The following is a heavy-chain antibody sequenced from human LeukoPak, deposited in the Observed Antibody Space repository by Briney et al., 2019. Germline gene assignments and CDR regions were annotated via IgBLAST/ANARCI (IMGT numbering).Heavy chain of an antibody. V-gene: IGHV4-34*01. CDR1: GGSFSGYY. CDR3: ARPQNSDGSGSYAF. D-gene: IGHD3-10*01. Sequence: PSETLSLTCAVYGGSFSGYYWSWIRQPPGKGLEWMGEINHSGSTNYNPSLKSRVTISVDTSKNQFSLKLSSVTAADTAVYSCARPQNSDGSGSYAFWGQGTLVTVSS. CDR2: INHSGST. J-gene: IGHJ4*02.